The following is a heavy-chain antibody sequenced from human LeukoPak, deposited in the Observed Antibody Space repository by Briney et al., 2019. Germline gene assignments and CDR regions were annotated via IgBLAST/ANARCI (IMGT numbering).Heavy chain of an antibody. J-gene: IGHJ4*02. D-gene: IGHD4-17*01. CDR3: ARELDYGDYASYFDY. CDR1: GGSISSYY. Sequence: SETLSLTCTVSGGSISSYYWSWIRQPPGKGLEWIGYIYYSGSTNYNPSLKSRVTISVDASKNQFSLKLSSVTAADTAVYYCARELDYGDYASYFDYWGQGTLVTVSS. V-gene: IGHV4-59*01. CDR2: IYYSGST.